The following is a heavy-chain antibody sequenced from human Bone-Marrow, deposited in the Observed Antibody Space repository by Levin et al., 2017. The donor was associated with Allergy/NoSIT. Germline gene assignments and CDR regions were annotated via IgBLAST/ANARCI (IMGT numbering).Heavy chain of an antibody. CDR2: ISSSSGYT. J-gene: IGHJ4*02. Sequence: GESLKISCAASGFTFSNSYMNWIRQAPGKGLECISYISSSSGYTNYADSVKGRFTISRDNAKNILYLQLNSLRAEDTAVYFCAREAAGARYVDYWGQGALVTVSS. V-gene: IGHV3-11*05. CDR3: AREAAGARYVDY. CDR1: GFTFSNSY. D-gene: IGHD6-13*01.